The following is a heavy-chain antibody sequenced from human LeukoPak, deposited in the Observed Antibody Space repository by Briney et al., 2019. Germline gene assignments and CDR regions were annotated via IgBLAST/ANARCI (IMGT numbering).Heavy chain of an antibody. CDR3: ARSGYSSGWYSSSLDY. V-gene: IGHV1-18*01. J-gene: IGHJ4*02. CDR2: ISAYNGNT. Sequence: ASVKVSCKASGYTFTSYGISWVRQAPGQGLEWMGWISAYNGNTNYAQKFQGWVTMTRDTSISTAYMELSSLRSDDTAVYYCARSGYSSGWYSSSLDYWGQGTLVTVSS. D-gene: IGHD6-19*01. CDR1: GYTFTSYG.